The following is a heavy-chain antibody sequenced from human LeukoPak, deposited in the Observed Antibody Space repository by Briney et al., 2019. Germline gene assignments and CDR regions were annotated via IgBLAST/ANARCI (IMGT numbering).Heavy chain of an antibody. J-gene: IGHJ4*02. D-gene: IGHD1-7*01. CDR1: GGAFSSSG. Sequence: GASVKVSCKASGGAFSSSGVSWVRQAPGQGLEWMGGIIPVFNSPNYAQKFLGRLTITADESTRTAYMELSSLRSEDTAVYYCARGNNWNYVHYFDYWGQGTLVTVSS. CDR2: IIPVFNSP. CDR3: ARGNNWNYVHYFDY. V-gene: IGHV1-69*13.